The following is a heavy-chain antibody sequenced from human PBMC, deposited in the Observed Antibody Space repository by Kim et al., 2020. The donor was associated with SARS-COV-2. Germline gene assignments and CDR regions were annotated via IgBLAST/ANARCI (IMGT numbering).Heavy chain of an antibody. V-gene: IGHV3-30*04. CDR3: ARTHYGDALGGYYYYYYGMDV. CDR1: GFTFSSYA. CDR2: ISYDGSNK. J-gene: IGHJ6*02. D-gene: IGHD4-17*01. Sequence: GGSLRLSCAASGFTFSSYAMHWVRQAPGKGLEWVAVISYDGSNKYYADSVKGRFTISRDNSKNTLYLQMNSLRAEDTAVYYCARTHYGDALGGYYYYYYGMDVWGQGTTVTVSS.